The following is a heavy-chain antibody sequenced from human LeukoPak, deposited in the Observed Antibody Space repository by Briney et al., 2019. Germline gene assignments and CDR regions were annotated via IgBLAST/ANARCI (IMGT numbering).Heavy chain of an antibody. V-gene: IGHV3-33*01. CDR1: GFIFSSYA. CDR2: IWYDGGNK. CDR3: ARGLTQIPRLATGLGH. Sequence: GGSLRLSCAASGFIFSSYAMHWVRQAPGKGLEWVAVIWYDGGNKYYADSVKGRFTISRDNSKNTLYLEMNSLRAEDTAVYYCARGLTQIPRLATGLGHWGQGTLVTASS. J-gene: IGHJ4*02. D-gene: IGHD2-21*02.